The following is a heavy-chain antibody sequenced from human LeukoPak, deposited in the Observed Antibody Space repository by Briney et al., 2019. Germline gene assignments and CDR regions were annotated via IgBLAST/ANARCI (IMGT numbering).Heavy chain of an antibody. CDR1: GGSISSYY. D-gene: IGHD6-13*01. V-gene: IGHV4-59*01. J-gene: IGHJ6*03. CDR2: IYYSGST. CDR3: ARGLGSSSWNSYYYYMDV. Sequence: SETLSLTCTVSGGSISSYYWSWIRQPPGKGLEWIGYIYYSGSTNYNPSLKSRVTISVDTSKNQFSLKLSSVTAADTAVYYCARGLGSSSWNSYYYYMDVWGKGTTVTVSS.